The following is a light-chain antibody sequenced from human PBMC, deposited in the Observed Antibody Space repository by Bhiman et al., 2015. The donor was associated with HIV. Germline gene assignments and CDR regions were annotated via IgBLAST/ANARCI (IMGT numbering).Light chain of an antibody. CDR2: DVS. V-gene: IGLV2-14*03. J-gene: IGLJ3*02. CDR1: SSDIGGSDS. Sequence: QSALTQPASVSGSPGQSITISCSGTSSDIGGSDSVSWYQHHPGKAPKLIIYDVSKWPSGVSNRFSGSKSGNTASLTISGLQAEDEADYYCSSYTRSSTLWMFGGGTKLTVL. CDR3: SSYTRSSTLWM.